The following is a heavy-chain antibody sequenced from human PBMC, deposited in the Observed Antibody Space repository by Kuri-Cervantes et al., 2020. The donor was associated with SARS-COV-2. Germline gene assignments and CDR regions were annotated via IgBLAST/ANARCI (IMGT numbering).Heavy chain of an antibody. D-gene: IGHD1-7*01. Sequence: GESLKISCAASGFTFSSYAMSWVRQAPGKGLEWVSAISGSGGSTYYADSVKGRFTISRDNSKNTLYLQMNSLRAEDTAVYYCAKDMRGTRTYFDYWDQGTLVTVSS. CDR3: AKDMRGTRTYFDY. CDR1: GFTFSSYA. V-gene: IGHV3-23*01. J-gene: IGHJ4*02. CDR2: ISGSGGST.